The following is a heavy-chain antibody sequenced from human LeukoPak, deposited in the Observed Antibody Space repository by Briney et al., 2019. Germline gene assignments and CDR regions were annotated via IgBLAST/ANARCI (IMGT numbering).Heavy chain of an antibody. CDR2: IKQDGSEK. V-gene: IGHV3-7*01. D-gene: IGHD3-10*01. J-gene: IGHJ5*01. CDR3: ARAPYGSESLFDS. CDR1: GFTFSSYW. Sequence: PGGSLRLSCAASGFTFSSYWMSWVRQAPGKGLEWVANIKQDGSEKYYVDSVKGRFTISRDNAKNSLYLQMNSLRAEDTAVYYCARAPYGSESLFDSWGQGTLVTVSS.